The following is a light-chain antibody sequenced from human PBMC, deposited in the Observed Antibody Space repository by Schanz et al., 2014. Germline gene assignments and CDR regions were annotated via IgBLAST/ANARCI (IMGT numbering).Light chain of an antibody. CDR3: QQYGGSPWT. J-gene: IGKJ1*01. V-gene: IGKV3-20*01. Sequence: EVLLTQSPGTLSLSPGEGATLSCRASQSVTNNHLAWYQQKPGQAPRLLISRASTRATGIPDRFSGSGSGTDFTLTISRLDPEDFAVYYCQQYGGSPWTFGQGTKVEIK. CDR1: QSVTNNH. CDR2: RAS.